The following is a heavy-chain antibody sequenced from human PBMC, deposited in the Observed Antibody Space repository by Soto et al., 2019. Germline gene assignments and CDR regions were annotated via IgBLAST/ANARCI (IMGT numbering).Heavy chain of an antibody. V-gene: IGHV1-69*01. CDR1: GGTFSSYA. CDR3: ARYHCSGGSCYSGGNAFDI. D-gene: IGHD2-15*01. Sequence: HVQLVQSGAEVKKPGSSVKVSCKASGGTFSSYAISWVRQAPGQGLEWMGGIIPIFGTANYAQKFQGRVTITADECTSTAYMGLSRLRSEDTAVYYCARYHCSGGSCYSGGNAFDIWGQGTMVTVSS. J-gene: IGHJ3*02. CDR2: IIPIFGTA.